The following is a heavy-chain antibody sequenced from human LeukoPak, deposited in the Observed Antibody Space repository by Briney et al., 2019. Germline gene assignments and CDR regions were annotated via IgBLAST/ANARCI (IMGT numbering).Heavy chain of an antibody. Sequence: ASVKVPCKASGYTFTGYYMHWVRQAPGQGLEWMGRINPSGGSTSYAQKFQGRVTMTRDTSTSTVYMELSSLRSEDTAVYYCASFSGDSSGYPYWGQGTLVTVSS. D-gene: IGHD3-22*01. V-gene: IGHV1-46*01. CDR1: GYTFTGYY. CDR3: ASFSGDSSGYPY. J-gene: IGHJ4*02. CDR2: INPSGGST.